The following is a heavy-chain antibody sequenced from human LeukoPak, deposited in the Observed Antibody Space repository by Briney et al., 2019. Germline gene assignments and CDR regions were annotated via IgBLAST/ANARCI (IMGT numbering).Heavy chain of an antibody. D-gene: IGHD6-19*01. CDR3: AKDRGSRGYSSGHGAFDI. CDR1: GSTFSSYG. CDR2: ISGSGGST. J-gene: IGHJ3*02. Sequence: PGGSLRLSCAASGSTFSSYGMSWVRQAPGKVLEWVSAISGSGGSTYYADSVKGRFTISRDNSKNTLYLQMNSLRAEDTAVYYCAKDRGSRGYSSGHGAFDIWGQGTMVTVSS. V-gene: IGHV3-23*01.